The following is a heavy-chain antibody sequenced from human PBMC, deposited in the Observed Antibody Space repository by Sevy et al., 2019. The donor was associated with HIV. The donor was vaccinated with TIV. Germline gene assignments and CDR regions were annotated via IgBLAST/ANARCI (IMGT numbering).Heavy chain of an antibody. J-gene: IGHJ3*01. D-gene: IGHD2-21*02. V-gene: IGHV3-33*01. CDR1: GFTFSNYG. CDR3: ASGGHDLGALDL. CDR2: IWYDGSDQ. Sequence: GGSLRLSCAVSGFTFSNYGMHWVRQAPGKGLEWVAVIWYDGSDQKYTDSVKGRFIISRDDSKNTLYLQMNSLRAEDTAVYYCASGGHDLGALDLWGQGTMVTVSS.